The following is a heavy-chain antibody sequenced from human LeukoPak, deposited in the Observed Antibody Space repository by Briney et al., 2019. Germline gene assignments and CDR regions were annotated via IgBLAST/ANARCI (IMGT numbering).Heavy chain of an antibody. CDR1: GFTVSSNY. D-gene: IGHD6-19*01. V-gene: IGHV3-53*04. CDR3: ARGGTPGYSSGRIDY. J-gene: IGHJ4*02. Sequence: GRSLRLSCVASGFTVSSNYMSWVRQAPGKGLEWVSVIYSAGNTYYADSVKGRFTISRHNSKNTLYLQMNSLRVEDTAVYYCARGGTPGYSSGRIDYWGQGTLVTVSS. CDR2: IYSAGNT.